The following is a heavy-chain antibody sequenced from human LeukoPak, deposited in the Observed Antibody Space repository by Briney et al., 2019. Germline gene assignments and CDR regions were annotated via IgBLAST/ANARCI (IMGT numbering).Heavy chain of an antibody. Sequence: GGSLRLSCAASGFTFSSYAMSWVRQAPGKGLEWVSAISGSGGSTYYADSVKGQFTISRDNSKNTLYLQMNSLRAEDTAVYYCAKDRVGATGGYFDYWGQGTLVTVSS. CDR1: GFTFSSYA. D-gene: IGHD1-26*01. CDR3: AKDRVGATGGYFDY. J-gene: IGHJ4*02. V-gene: IGHV3-23*01. CDR2: ISGSGGST.